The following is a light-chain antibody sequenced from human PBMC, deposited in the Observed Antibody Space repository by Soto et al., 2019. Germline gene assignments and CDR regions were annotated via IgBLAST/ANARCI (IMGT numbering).Light chain of an antibody. J-gene: IGLJ3*02. CDR3: QSYDSSLSGYM. V-gene: IGLV1-40*01. CDR1: SSNIGAGYD. CDR2: GNT. Sequence: QSALTQPPSVSGAPGQRVTISCTGSSSNIGAGYDVHWYQHLPGTAPRLLIYGNTNRPSGVPDRFSGSKSGTSASLAITGLQAEDEADYYCQSYDSSLSGYMFGGGTKLTVL.